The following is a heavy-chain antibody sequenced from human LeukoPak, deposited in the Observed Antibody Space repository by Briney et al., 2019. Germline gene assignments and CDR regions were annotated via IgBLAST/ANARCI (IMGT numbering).Heavy chain of an antibody. J-gene: IGHJ4*02. CDR3: ASSYYDSSGYYLDD. CDR1: GFTFSSHA. V-gene: IGHV3-30*01. Sequence: GGSLRLSCAASGFTFSSHAMHWVRQAPGKGLEWVAVISYDGSNKYYADSVKGRFTISRDNSKNTLYLQMNSLRAEDTAVYYCASSYYDSSGYYLDDWGQGTLVTVSS. CDR2: ISYDGSNK. D-gene: IGHD3-22*01.